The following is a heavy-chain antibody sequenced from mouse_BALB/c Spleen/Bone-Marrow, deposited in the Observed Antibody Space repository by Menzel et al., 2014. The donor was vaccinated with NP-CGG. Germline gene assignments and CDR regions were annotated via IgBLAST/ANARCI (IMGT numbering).Heavy chain of an antibody. J-gene: IGHJ3*01. V-gene: IGHV4-1*02. CDR1: GFDFSRYW. CDR3: ARPGWGNYVFVY. D-gene: IGHD2-1*01. Sequence: EVKLQESGGGLVQPGGSLKLSCVASGFDFSRYWMSWVRQAPGKGLEWIGEINPDSSTINYTPSLKDKFIISRDNAKNTVFLQMSKVRSEDTALYYCARPGWGNYVFVYWGQGTLVTVST. CDR2: INPDSSTI.